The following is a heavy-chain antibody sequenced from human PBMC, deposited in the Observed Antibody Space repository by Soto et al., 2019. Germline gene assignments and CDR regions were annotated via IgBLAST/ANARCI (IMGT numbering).Heavy chain of an antibody. V-gene: IGHV4-59*02. D-gene: IGHD1-26*01. CDR2: IFYRGTT. Sequence: SETLSLTCTASGGSVSGYYWSWIRQSPGRGLEWLGYIFYRGTTRYSPSVQSRLSITVDTSKNQFSLKMRSVTAADTAIYYCTRHAIIARLQYGMDVWGRGTPVTVS. J-gene: IGHJ6*02. CDR3: TRHAIIARLQYGMDV. CDR1: GGSVSGYY.